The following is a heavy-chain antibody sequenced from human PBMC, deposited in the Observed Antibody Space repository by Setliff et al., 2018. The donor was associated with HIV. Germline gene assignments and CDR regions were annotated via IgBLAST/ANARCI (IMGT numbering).Heavy chain of an antibody. D-gene: IGHD3-10*01. Sequence: ASVKVSCKASGYTFSTYGLTGVRQAPGQGLEWMGWIRADNGHTDYAQKFQGRVTMTADTSTSTADIEMRTLRSDDTAVYYCARVQGINITLARGASAGLDVWGKGTTVTVSS. CDR1: GYTFSTYG. CDR3: ARVQGINITLARGASAGLDV. CDR2: IRADNGHT. J-gene: IGHJ6*04. V-gene: IGHV1-18*01.